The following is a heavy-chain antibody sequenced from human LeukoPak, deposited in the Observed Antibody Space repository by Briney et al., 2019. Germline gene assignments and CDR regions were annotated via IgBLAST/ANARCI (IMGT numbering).Heavy chain of an antibody. Sequence: GGSLRLSCAASGFTFSSYAMHWVRQAPGRGLEWVAVISYDGSNKYYADSVKGRFTISRDNSKNTLYLQMNSLGAEDTAVYYCARDRPDPSYYYGSGSYYYYYSMDVWGKGTTVTVSS. V-gene: IGHV3-30-3*01. J-gene: IGHJ6*03. D-gene: IGHD3-10*01. CDR3: ARDRPDPSYYYGSGSYYYYYSMDV. CDR1: GFTFSSYA. CDR2: ISYDGSNK.